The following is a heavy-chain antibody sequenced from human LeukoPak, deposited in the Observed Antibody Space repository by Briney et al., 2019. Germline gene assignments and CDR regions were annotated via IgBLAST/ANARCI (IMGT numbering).Heavy chain of an antibody. J-gene: IGHJ4*02. CDR1: GFTFSSYW. Sequence: GGSLRLSCAASGFTFSSYWMSWVRQAPGKGLEWVANIKQDGSEKYYVDSVKGRFTISRDNAKKSLYLQMNSLRAEDTAVYYCARDVDFGVVITFDYWGQGTLVTVSS. CDR3: ARDVDFGVVITFDY. V-gene: IGHV3-7*01. D-gene: IGHD3-3*01. CDR2: IKQDGSEK.